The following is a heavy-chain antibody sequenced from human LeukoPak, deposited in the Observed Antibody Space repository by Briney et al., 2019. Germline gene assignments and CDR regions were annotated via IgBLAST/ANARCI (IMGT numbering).Heavy chain of an antibody. J-gene: IGHJ4*02. CDR2: IYYSGST. V-gene: IGHV4-39*07. CDR3: ATKRHYDSSGYLFDY. D-gene: IGHD3-22*01. CDR1: GGSISSSSYY. Sequence: SETLSLTCTVSGGSISSSSYYWGWIRQPPGKGLEWIGSIYYSGSTYYNPSLKSRVTISVDTSKNQFSLKLSSVTAADTAVYYCATKRHYDSSGYLFDYWGQGTLVTVSS.